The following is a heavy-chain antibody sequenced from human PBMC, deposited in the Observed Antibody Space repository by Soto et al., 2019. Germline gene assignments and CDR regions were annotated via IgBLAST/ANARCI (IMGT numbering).Heavy chain of an antibody. J-gene: IGHJ4*02. CDR2: IVGDASSI. CDR3: AKDLRPDGRYDLDY. D-gene: IGHD2-15*01. Sequence: RGSLRLSCAAYGFTFRTYAMNWVRQAPGKGLEWVAVIVGDASSIDYADSVKGRFTISRDNSKNILYLQMTSLRVEDTATYFCAKDLRPDGRYDLDYWGQGTLVTVSS. CDR1: GFTFRTYA. V-gene: IGHV3-23*01.